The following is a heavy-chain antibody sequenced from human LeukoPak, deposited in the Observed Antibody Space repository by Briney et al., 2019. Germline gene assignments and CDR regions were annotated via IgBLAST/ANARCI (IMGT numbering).Heavy chain of an antibody. Sequence: ASVKVSCKASGFIFTNYYMHWVRQAPGQVLEWMGFINPRGGTRSYAQNFQGRVTMTWDTSASTVYMELSSLRSEDTAVYYRARESPLVCYFDCWGQGTLVTVSS. CDR3: ARESPLVCYFDC. J-gene: IGHJ4*02. CDR1: GFIFTNYY. V-gene: IGHV1-46*01. CDR2: INPRGGTR.